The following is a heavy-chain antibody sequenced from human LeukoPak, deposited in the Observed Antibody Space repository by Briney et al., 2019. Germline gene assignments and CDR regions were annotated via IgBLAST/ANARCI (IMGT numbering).Heavy chain of an antibody. CDR2: IYPGDSDT. Sequence: GESLKISCKVSGYSFTSYWIGWVRQMPGKGLEWMGIIYPGDSDTRYSPSFQGQVTISADKSISTAYLQWSSLKAPDTAMYYCARRGAWRFGDLSLEDPWFDPWGQGTLVTVSS. CDR3: ARRGAWRFGDLSLEDPWFDP. J-gene: IGHJ5*02. CDR1: GYSFTSYW. V-gene: IGHV5-51*01. D-gene: IGHD3-10*01.